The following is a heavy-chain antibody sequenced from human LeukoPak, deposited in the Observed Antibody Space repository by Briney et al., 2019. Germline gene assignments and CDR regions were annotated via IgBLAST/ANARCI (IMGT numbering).Heavy chain of an antibody. CDR1: GGSISSYY. J-gene: IGHJ4*02. Sequence: SETLSLTCTASGGSISSYYWSWIRQPPGKGLEWIGYIYYSGSTNYNPSLKSRVTISVDTSKNRFSLKLSSVTAADTAVYYCARLITRFDYWGQGTLVTVSS. CDR3: ARLITRFDY. D-gene: IGHD3-16*01. CDR2: IYYSGST. V-gene: IGHV4-59*01.